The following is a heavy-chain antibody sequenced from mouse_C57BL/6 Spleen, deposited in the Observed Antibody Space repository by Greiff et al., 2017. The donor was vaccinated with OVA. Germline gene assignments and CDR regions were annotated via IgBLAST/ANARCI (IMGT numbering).Heavy chain of an antibody. CDR2: ISSGGDYI. D-gene: IGHD4-1*01. J-gene: IGHJ3*01. Sequence: EVKLMESGEGLVKPGGSLKLSCAASGFTFSSYAMSWVRQTPEKRLEWVAYISSGGDYIYYADTVKGRFTISRDNARNTLYLQMSSLKSEDTAMYYCTRVGWDWTWFAYWGQGTLVTVSA. V-gene: IGHV5-9-1*02. CDR3: TRVGWDWTWFAY. CDR1: GFTFSSYA.